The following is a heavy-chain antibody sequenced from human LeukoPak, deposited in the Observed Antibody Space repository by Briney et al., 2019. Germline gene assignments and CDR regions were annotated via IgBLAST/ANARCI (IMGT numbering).Heavy chain of an antibody. Sequence: SGGSLRLSCAASGFTFSSYAMRWVRQAPGKGLEWVSAISGSGGSTYYADSVKGRFTISRDNSKNTLYLQMNSLRAEDTAVYYCAKGVEHPWVVAFDIWGQGTMVTVSS. CDR1: GFTFSSYA. CDR2: ISGSGGST. V-gene: IGHV3-23*01. D-gene: IGHD1/OR15-1a*01. J-gene: IGHJ3*02. CDR3: AKGVEHPWVVAFDI.